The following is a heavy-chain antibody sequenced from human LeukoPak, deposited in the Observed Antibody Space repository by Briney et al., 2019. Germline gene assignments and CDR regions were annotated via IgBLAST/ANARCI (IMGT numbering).Heavy chain of an antibody. CDR2: ICSGGRT. Sequence: GGSLRLSCAASGFIVSSNYMSWVRQAPGKGLEWVSVICSGGRTYYAESVKGRFTISRDNAKNSLYLQMNSLRAEDTAVYHCARAEPGTRDELARWGQGTLVTVSS. CDR3: ARAEPGTRDELAR. D-gene: IGHD1-1*01. J-gene: IGHJ4*02. V-gene: IGHV3-53*01. CDR1: GFIVSSNY.